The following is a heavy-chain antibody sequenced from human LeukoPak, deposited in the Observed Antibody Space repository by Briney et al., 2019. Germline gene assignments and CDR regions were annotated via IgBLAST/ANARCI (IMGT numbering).Heavy chain of an antibody. J-gene: IGHJ4*02. Sequence: GGSLRLSCAASGFTFSSYSMNWVRQAPGKGLEWDSYISSSSSTIYYADSVKGRFTISRDNAKNSLYLQMNSLRAEDTAVYYCASGVSSTSCYVDYWGQGTLVTVSS. CDR3: ASGVSSTSCYVDY. CDR2: ISSSSSTI. V-gene: IGHV3-48*01. CDR1: GFTFSSYS. D-gene: IGHD2-2*01.